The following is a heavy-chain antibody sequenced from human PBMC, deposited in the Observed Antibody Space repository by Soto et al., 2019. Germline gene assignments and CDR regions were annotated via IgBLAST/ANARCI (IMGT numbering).Heavy chain of an antibody. V-gene: IGHV4-4*02. CDR1: GGSISDTNW. CDR2: IYHSGSP. J-gene: IGHJ5*02. D-gene: IGHD2-2*01. Sequence: SETQSLTYAVSGGSISDTNWWTWVRQTPGKGLEWIGEIYHSGSPTYSPSLRGRATISVDKSNNQFSLRLRYVTAADTAVYYCARLGKYYQSLDPWGPGNLVTVSS. CDR3: ARLGKYYQSLDP.